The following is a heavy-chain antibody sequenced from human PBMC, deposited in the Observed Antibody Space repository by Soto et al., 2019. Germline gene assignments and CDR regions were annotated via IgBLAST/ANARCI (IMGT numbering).Heavy chain of an antibody. CDR3: VSEVYYDFWSGFNTHPYYSDD. J-gene: IGHJ4*02. D-gene: IGHD3-3*01. CDR2: ISDDGRNT. Sequence: QVQLVESGGGVVQPGRSLRLSCAASGFTFSRHTMHWVRQAPGKGLEWVAAISDDGRNTYYADSVKGRFTISRDNSKNTLYLAMNSLSSADTAVHHCVSEVYYDFWSGFNTHPYYSDDWGQGTLVTVSS. V-gene: IGHV3-30-3*01. CDR1: GFTFSRHT.